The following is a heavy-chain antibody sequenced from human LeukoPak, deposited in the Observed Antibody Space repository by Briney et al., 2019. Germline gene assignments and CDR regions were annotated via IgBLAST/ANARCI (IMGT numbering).Heavy chain of an antibody. CDR3: ARDHASCSSTSCYPTPLDY. D-gene: IGHD2-2*01. CDR1: GGTFSSYA. V-gene: IGHV1-69*13. CDR2: IIPIFGTA. Sequence: SVKVSCKASGGTFSSYAISWVRQAPGQGLEWMGGIIPIFGTANYAQKFQGRVTITADESTSTAYMELSSQRSEDTAVYYCARDHASCSSTSCYPTPLDYWGQGTLVTVSS. J-gene: IGHJ4*02.